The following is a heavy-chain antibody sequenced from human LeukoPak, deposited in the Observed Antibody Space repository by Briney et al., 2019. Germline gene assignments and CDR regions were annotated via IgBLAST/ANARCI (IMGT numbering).Heavy chain of an antibody. CDR2: ISYDGSNK. D-gene: IGHD1-7*01. CDR3: ARDPMATTELRD. J-gene: IGHJ4*02. V-gene: IGHV3-30-3*01. Sequence: GGSLRLSCAASGFTFSSYAMHWVRQAPGKGLEWVAVISYDGSNKYYADSVKGRFTISRDNSKNTLYPQMNSLRAEDTAVYYCARDPMATTELRDWGQGTLVTVSS. CDR1: GFTFSSYA.